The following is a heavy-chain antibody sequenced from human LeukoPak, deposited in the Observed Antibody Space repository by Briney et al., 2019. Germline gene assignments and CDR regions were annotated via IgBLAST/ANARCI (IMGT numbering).Heavy chain of an antibody. D-gene: IGHD2-21*02. CDR2: IKQDGSEK. V-gene: IGHV3-7*01. CDR1: GFSFSSSG. CDR3: TVTGY. J-gene: IGHJ4*02. Sequence: GGSLRLSCAASGFSFSSSGMHWVRQAPGKGLEWVANIKQDGSEKYYVDSVKGRFTISRDNAKNSVYLQMNSLRVEDTAVYYCTVTGYWGQGTLVTVSS.